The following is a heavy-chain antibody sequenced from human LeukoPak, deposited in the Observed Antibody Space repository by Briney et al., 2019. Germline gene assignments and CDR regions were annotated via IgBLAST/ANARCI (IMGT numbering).Heavy chain of an antibody. J-gene: IGHJ4*02. CDR2: IDPSDSYA. V-gene: IGHV5-10-1*01. CDR1: GYTFTNYW. CDR3: ARQDSSGSDY. Sequence: GESLKISCKGSGYTFTNYWISWVRQMPGQGLEWMGRIDPSDSYANYSPSFQGHVTISADKSITTAYLQWSSLKASDTAMYYCARQDSSGSDYWGQGTLVTVSS. D-gene: IGHD3-22*01.